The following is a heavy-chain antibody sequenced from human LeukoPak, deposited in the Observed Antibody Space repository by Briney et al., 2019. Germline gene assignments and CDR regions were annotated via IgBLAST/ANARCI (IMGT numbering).Heavy chain of an antibody. V-gene: IGHV1-2*02. J-gene: IGHJ4*02. CDR1: GYTFTGYY. Sequence: ASVKVSCKASGYTFTGYYMHWVRQAPGQGLEWMGWINPNSGGTNYAQKFQGRVTMTRDTSISTAYMELSRLRSDDTAVYYRARGLIVVVVAADYWGQGTLVTVSS. CDR2: INPNSGGT. CDR3: ARGLIVVVVAADY. D-gene: IGHD2-15*01.